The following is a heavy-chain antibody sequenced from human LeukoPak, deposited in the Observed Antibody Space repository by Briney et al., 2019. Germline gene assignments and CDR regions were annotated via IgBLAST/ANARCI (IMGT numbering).Heavy chain of an antibody. V-gene: IGHV3-23*01. D-gene: IGHD2-2*01. CDR1: GFTFSNYG. CDR3: AKKRVLVVPAADFDY. J-gene: IGHJ4*02. CDR2: ISGSGGST. Sequence: GGSLRLSCAASGFTFSNYGMNWVRQAPGRGLEWVSGISGSGGSTYYADSVKGRFTIPRDNSKYTLYLQVNSLRAEDTAIYYCAKKRVLVVPAADFDYWGQGTLVTVSS.